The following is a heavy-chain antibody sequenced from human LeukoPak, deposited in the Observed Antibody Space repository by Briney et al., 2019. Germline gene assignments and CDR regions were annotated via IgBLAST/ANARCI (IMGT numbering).Heavy chain of an antibody. V-gene: IGHV4-59*01. CDR3: ARGEWDLLFDY. CDR2: IFYSGST. J-gene: IGHJ4*02. Sequence: SETLSLTCTVSGGSISGYYWSWIRKPPGKGLEWIGYIFYSGSTNYNPSLKSRVTISVDTSKNQFSLKLSSVTAADTAVYYCARGEWDLLFDYWGQGTLVTVSS. CDR1: GGSISGYY. D-gene: IGHD1-26*01.